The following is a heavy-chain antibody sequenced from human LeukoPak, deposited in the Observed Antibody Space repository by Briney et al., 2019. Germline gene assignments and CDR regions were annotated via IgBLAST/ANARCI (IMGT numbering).Heavy chain of an antibody. V-gene: IGHV1-2*02. CDR2: INPNSGGT. CDR3: AGSYYYDSSGYRTRGFDY. CDR1: GYTFTGYY. Sequence: ASVKVSCKASGYTFTGYYMHWVRQAPGQGLEWMGWINPNSGGTNYAQKFQGRVTMTRDTSTSTVYMELSSLRSEDTAVYYCAGSYYYDSSGYRTRGFDYWGQGTLVTVSS. J-gene: IGHJ4*02. D-gene: IGHD3-22*01.